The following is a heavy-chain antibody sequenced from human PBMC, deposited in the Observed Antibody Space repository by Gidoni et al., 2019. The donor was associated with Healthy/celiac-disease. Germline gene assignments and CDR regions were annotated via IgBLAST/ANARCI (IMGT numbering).Heavy chain of an antibody. CDR3: ARVYCSSTSCYSYFDY. J-gene: IGHJ4*02. CDR2: INHSGST. D-gene: IGHD2-2*02. Sequence: QVQLQQWGAGLLKPSETLSLTCAVYGGSFRGYYWSCNRQPPGKGLEWIGEINHSGSTNYNPSLKSRVTISVDTSTNQFSLKLSSVTAADTAVYYCARVYCSSTSCYSYFDYWGQGTLVTVSS. CDR1: GGSFRGYY. V-gene: IGHV4-34*01.